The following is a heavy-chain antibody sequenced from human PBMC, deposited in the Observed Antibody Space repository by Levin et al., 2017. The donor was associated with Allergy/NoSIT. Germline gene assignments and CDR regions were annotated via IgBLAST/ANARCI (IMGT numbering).Heavy chain of an antibody. D-gene: IGHD6-19*01. CDR2: ITGGGSDT. J-gene: IGHJ3*01. CDR3: AKKQAGTSGFSFDV. V-gene: IGHV3-23*01. CDR1: GFAFGDYA. Sequence: GGSLRLSCAASGFAFGDYAMTWVHQAPGKGLEWVSDITGGGSDTWYRDSVKGRFTVSRDNSKDMLYLELNSLRVEDTGIYYCAKKQAGTSGFSFDVWGQGTTVTVSS.